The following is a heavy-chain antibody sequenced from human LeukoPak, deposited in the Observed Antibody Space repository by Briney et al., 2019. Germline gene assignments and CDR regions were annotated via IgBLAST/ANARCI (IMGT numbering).Heavy chain of an antibody. J-gene: IGHJ1*01. CDR3: SRGGTSNWYGYFQH. CDR2: ISYDGTSK. V-gene: IGHV3-30-3*01. Sequence: GRSLRLSCAASGFTFSSYAMHWVRQAPGKGLEWVAVISYDGTSKYYVDSVKGRFTLSRDNSKNTLYLQMNSLRAEDTAVYYCSRGGTSNWYGYFQHWGQGTLVTVSS. D-gene: IGHD6-13*01. CDR1: GFTFSSYA.